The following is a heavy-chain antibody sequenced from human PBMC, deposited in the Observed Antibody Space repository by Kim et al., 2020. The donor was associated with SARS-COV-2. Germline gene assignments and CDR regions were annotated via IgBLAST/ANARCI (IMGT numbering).Heavy chain of an antibody. CDR3: AEGPPGGEDY. D-gene: IGHD3-10*01. CDR1: GGTFSSYA. CDR2: IIPIRGIS. Sequence: SVKDSCKASGGTFSSYAISWVRQAPGQGLEWMGRIIPIRGISNYAQKFQGRVTITADKSTTTDYMVLSSLRSEDTAVYYCAEGPPGGEDYWGQGTRGTV. J-gene: IGHJ4*02. V-gene: IGHV1-69*04.